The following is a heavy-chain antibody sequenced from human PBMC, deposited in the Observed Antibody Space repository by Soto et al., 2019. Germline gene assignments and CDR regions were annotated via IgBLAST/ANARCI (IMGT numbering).Heavy chain of an antibody. CDR3: ARDLGGWPDY. Sequence: ASVKVSCKASGGTFSNHIITWVRQAPGQGPEWMGRIIPIIAITNYAQKFQGRVTITRDKSASTAYMELSSLRSEDTAVYYCARDLGGWPDYWGQGTLVTVSS. CDR1: GGTFSNHI. V-gene: IGHV1-69*04. CDR2: IIPIIAIT. J-gene: IGHJ4*02. D-gene: IGHD6-19*01.